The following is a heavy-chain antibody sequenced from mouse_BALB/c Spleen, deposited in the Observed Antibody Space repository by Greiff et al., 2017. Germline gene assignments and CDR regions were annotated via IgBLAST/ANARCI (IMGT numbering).Heavy chain of an antibody. Sequence: VQLQQPGAELVMPGASVKMSCKASGYTFTDYWMHWVKQRPGQGLEWIGAIDTSDSYTSYNQKFKGKATLTVDESSSTAYMQLSSLTSEDSAVYYCARDRGNYDAMDYWGQGTSVTVSS. D-gene: IGHD2-1*01. CDR2: IDTSDSYT. J-gene: IGHJ4*01. V-gene: IGHV1-69*01. CDR3: ARDRGNYDAMDY. CDR1: GYTFTDYW.